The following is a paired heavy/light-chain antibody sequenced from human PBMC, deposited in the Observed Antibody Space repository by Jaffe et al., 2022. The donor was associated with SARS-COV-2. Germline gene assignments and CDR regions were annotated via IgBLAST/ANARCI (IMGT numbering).Heavy chain of an antibody. Sequence: QVQLQESGPGLVKPSETLSLTCTVSGGSISSYYWSWIRQPPGKGLEWIGYIYYSGSTNYNPSLKSRVTISVDTSKNQFSLKLSSVTAADTAVYYCARSPRTGIQLWLQALEYFDYWGQGTLVTVSS. CDR3: ARSPRTGIQLWLQALEYFDY. CDR1: GGSISSYY. V-gene: IGHV4-59*01. D-gene: IGHD5-18*01. J-gene: IGHJ4*02. CDR2: IYYSGST.
Light chain of an antibody. J-gene: IGKJ2*01. CDR2: YAS. CDR1: QSIGSS. Sequence: EIVLTQSPDFQSVTPKEKVTITCRASQSIGSSLHWYQQKPDQSPKLLIKYASQSFSGVPSRFSGSGSGTDFTLTINSLEAEDAATYYCHQSSSLPTFGQGTKLEIK. CDR3: HQSSSLPT. V-gene: IGKV6-21*01.